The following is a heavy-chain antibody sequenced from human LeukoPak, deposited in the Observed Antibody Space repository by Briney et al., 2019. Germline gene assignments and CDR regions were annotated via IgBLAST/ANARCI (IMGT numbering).Heavy chain of an antibody. D-gene: IGHD3-10*01. Sequence: GGSLILSCAASGFSFSSSWMGWVRQAPGKGLEWVANIKEDGSEKYYVDSVKGRFTISRDNANNSLYLLMNSLRAEDTSVYYCARYGSERKFDYWGQGTLVTVSS. V-gene: IGHV3-7*04. CDR3: ARYGSERKFDY. J-gene: IGHJ4*02. CDR2: IKEDGSEK. CDR1: GFSFSSSW.